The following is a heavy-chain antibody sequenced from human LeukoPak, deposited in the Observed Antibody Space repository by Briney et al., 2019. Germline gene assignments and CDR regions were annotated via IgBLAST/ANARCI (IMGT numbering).Heavy chain of an antibody. Sequence: PGGSLRLSCAASGFTFSRYAMSWVRQAPGKGLVWVSRIERDGSGTGYADPVKGRFLMSRDNAKNTVDLQMDSLRDEDTAVYYCARASYSSPPDFWGQGVLVTVSS. D-gene: IGHD6-13*01. V-gene: IGHV3-74*01. J-gene: IGHJ4*02. CDR3: ARASYSSPPDF. CDR1: GFTFSRYA. CDR2: IERDGSGT.